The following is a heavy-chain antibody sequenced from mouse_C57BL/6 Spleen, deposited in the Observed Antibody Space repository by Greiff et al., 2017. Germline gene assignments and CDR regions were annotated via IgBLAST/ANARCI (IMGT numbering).Heavy chain of an antibody. CDR2: IYPGDGDT. CDR3: ARGLLNYFDY. CDR1: GYAFSSYW. J-gene: IGHJ2*01. Sequence: QVQLKESGAELVKPGASVKISCKASGYAFSSYWMNWVKQRPGKGLEWIGQIYPGDGDTNYNGKFKGKATLTADKSSSTAYMRLSSLTSEDSAVYFCARGLLNYFDYWGQGTTLTVSS. D-gene: IGHD2-10*01. V-gene: IGHV1-80*01.